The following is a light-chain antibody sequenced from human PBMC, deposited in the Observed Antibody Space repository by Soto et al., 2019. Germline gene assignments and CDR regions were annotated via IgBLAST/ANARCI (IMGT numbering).Light chain of an antibody. Sequence: QSVLTQPAAVSGSPGQSITISCTGTSSDVGGSNYVSWFQQHPGKAPKLTIYEVSNRPSGVSNRFSGSKSGNTASLTISGLQAEDEADYYCSSYSDTNALEVFGTGTKLTVL. CDR3: SSYSDTNALEV. V-gene: IGLV2-14*01. CDR2: EVS. CDR1: SSDVGGSNY. J-gene: IGLJ1*01.